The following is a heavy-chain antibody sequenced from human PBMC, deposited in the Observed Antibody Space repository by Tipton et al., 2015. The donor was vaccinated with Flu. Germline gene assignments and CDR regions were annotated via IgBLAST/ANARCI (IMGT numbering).Heavy chain of an antibody. Sequence: GSLRLSCSASGFTFSNYGMYWVRQAPGKGLECVSVISNEVHDTSHADSVKGRFTISRDNSKNTVYLQMNSLRAEDTAVYYCMKSARSESANLGQGTLVTVSS. CDR2: ISNEVHDT. J-gene: IGHJ4*02. V-gene: IGHV3-64D*06. CDR3: MKSARSESAN. CDR1: GFTFSNYG.